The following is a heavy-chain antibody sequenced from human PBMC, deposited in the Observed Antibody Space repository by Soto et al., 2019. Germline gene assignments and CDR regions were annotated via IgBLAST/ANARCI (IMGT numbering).Heavy chain of an antibody. V-gene: IGHV1-24*01. D-gene: IGHD4-17*01. CDR2: FDPEDGET. CDR1: GYTLTELS. CDR3: ATATVTTYYYYYYMDV. J-gene: IGHJ6*03. Sequence: ASVKVSCKVSGYTLTELSMHWVRQAPGKGLEWMGGFDPEDGETIYAQKFQGRVTMTEDTSTDTAYMELSSLRSEDTAAYYCATATVTTYYYYYYMDVWGKGTTVTVSS.